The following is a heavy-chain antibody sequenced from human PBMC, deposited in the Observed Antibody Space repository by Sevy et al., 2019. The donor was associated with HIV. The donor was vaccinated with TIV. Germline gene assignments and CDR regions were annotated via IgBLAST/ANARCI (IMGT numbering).Heavy chain of an antibody. Sequence: ASVKVSCKASGCTFTSYYMHWVRQAPGQGLEWMGIINPSGGSTSYALKFQGRVTMTRDTSTSTVYMELSSLRSEDTAVYYCARDTFRSNIVVVPAAMGFDYWGQGTLVTVSS. J-gene: IGHJ4*02. CDR3: ARDTFRSNIVVVPAAMGFDY. CDR1: GCTFTSYY. V-gene: IGHV1-46*01. CDR2: INPSGGST. D-gene: IGHD2-2*01.